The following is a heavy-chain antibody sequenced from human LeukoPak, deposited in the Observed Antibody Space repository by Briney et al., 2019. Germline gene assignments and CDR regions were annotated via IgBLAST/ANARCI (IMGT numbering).Heavy chain of an antibody. CDR1: GYTFTNYG. J-gene: IGHJ4*02. Sequence: GASVKVSCKASGYTFTNYGISWLRQAPGQGLEWMGWISAYNGDTKYAQNLQGRVTMTTDTSTSTAYMELRSLRSDDTAVYYCARDNPYHYLYWGQGTLVTVSS. V-gene: IGHV1-18*01. CDR2: ISAYNGDT. D-gene: IGHD3-22*01. CDR3: ARDNPYHYLY.